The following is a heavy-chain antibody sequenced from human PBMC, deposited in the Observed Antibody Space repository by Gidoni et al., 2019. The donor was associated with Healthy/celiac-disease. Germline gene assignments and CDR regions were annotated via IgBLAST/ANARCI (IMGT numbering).Heavy chain of an antibody. D-gene: IGHD6-6*01. J-gene: IGHJ4*02. V-gene: IGHV3-23*01. CDR2: ISGRGGST. CDR3: AKGEYSSSSIYSGY. Sequence: EVQLLESGGGLVQPGGSLRLSCAASGFTFSSYAMSWVRQAPGKGLEWVSAISGRGGSTYYADSVKGRFTISRDNSKNTLYLQMNSLRAEDTAVYYCAKGEYSSSSIYSGYWGQGTLVTVSS. CDR1: GFTFSSYA.